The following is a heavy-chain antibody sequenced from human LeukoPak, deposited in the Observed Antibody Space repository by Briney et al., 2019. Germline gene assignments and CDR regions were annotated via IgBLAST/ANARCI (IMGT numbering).Heavy chain of an antibody. J-gene: IGHJ4*02. CDR3: ARDQGVRYYYDSSGRKNLDY. V-gene: IGHV1-18*01. D-gene: IGHD3-22*01. Sequence: ASVKVSCKASGYTFTSYGINWVRQAPGQGLEWMGWISTYSGNTNYAQKLQGRVTMTTDTSTSTAYMELRSLRSDDTAVYYCARDQGVRYYYDSSGRKNLDYWGQGTLVTVSS. CDR1: GYTFTSYG. CDR2: ISTYSGNT.